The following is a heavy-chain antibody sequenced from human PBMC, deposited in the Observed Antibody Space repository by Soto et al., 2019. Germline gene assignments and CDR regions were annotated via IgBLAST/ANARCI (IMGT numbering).Heavy chain of an antibody. CDR1: GFTFSSYF. Sequence: GGSLRLSCAASGFTFSSYFLHWVRQAPGKGLEWVAVTSYDGSNKYYADSVKGRFTISRDNSKNTLYLQMNSLRVEDTAMYYCVRDYGGYGGPSRRFDPWGQGTLVTVSS. J-gene: IGHJ5*02. D-gene: IGHD1-26*01. V-gene: IGHV3-30-3*01. CDR2: TSYDGSNK. CDR3: VRDYGGYGGPSRRFDP.